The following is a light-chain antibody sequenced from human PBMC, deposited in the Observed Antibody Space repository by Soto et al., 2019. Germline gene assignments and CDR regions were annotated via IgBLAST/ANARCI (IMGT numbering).Light chain of an antibody. CDR3: QSYDSSLSGYVV. Sequence: QSVLTQPPSVSGAPGQRVTISCTGSSSNIGAGYDVHWYQQLPGTAPKLLIYGNSNRPSGVPDRFYGSKSGTSASLAITGLQAEDEADYDCQSYDSSLSGYVVFGGGTQLTVL. CDR2: GNS. CDR1: SSNIGAGYD. V-gene: IGLV1-40*01. J-gene: IGLJ2*01.